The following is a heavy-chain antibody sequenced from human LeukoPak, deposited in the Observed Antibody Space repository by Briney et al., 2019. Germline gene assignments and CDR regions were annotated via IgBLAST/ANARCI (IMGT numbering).Heavy chain of an antibody. CDR1: GFTFSSYS. Sequence: GGSLRPSCAASGFTFSSYSMNWVRQAPGKGLEWVAVISYDGSNKNYADSVKGRFTISRDNSKNTLYLQMNSLRAEDTTVYYCARGVRIAVAGYIDYWGQGTLVTVSS. J-gene: IGHJ4*02. CDR2: ISYDGSNK. V-gene: IGHV3-30*03. CDR3: ARGVRIAVAGYIDY. D-gene: IGHD6-19*01.